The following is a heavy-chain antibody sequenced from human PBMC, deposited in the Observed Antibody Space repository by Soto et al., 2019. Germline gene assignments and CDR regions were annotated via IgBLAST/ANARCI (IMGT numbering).Heavy chain of an antibody. V-gene: IGHV3-30-3*01. Sequence: GGSLRLSCAASVFTFSSYAMHWFRQAPGKGLEWVAVISYDGSNKYYADSVKGRFTISRDNSKNTLYLQMNSLRAEDTAVYYCASVMVPYYYDSSGHNWGQGTLVTVSS. J-gene: IGHJ4*02. D-gene: IGHD3-22*01. CDR1: VFTFSSYA. CDR3: ASVMVPYYYDSSGHN. CDR2: ISYDGSNK.